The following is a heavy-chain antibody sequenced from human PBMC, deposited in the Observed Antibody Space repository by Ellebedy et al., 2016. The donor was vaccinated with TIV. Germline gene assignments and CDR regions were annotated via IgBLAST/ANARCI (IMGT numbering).Heavy chain of an antibody. CDR2: IHYTGST. CDR1: GGSTSGFY. V-gene: IGHV4-59*01. Sequence: MPSETLSPTCTLSGGSTSGFYWSWIRQPQGKGLEWYGYIHYTGSTNYNPSLKSRVTISVDTSKNQFSLKLSSVTAADTAVYYCASGRWLPLPGSWGQGTLVTVSS. D-gene: IGHD5-24*01. CDR3: ASGRWLPLPGS. J-gene: IGHJ5*02.